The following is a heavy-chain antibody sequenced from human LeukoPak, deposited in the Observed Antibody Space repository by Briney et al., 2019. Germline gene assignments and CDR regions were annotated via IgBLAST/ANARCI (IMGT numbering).Heavy chain of an antibody. D-gene: IGHD3-9*01. CDR3: ARDGPYDILTGYPGDY. CDR1: GFSFSYYW. Sequence: PGGSLRLSCAAPGFSFSYYWMHWVRQVLGKGLVWVSRVNNDGSITSYADSVKGRFTISRDNAKNTLFLQMNSLRADDTAVYYCARDGPYDILTGYPGDYWGRGTLVTVSS. CDR2: VNNDGSIT. V-gene: IGHV3-74*01. J-gene: IGHJ4*02.